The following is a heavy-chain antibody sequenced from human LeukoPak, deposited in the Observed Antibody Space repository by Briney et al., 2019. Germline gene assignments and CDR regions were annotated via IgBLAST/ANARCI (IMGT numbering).Heavy chain of an antibody. V-gene: IGHV4-59*01. CDR1: GGSISSYY. CDR3: ARHVRGARLSLYYYGMDV. D-gene: IGHD1-26*01. CDR2: IYYSGNT. Sequence: SETLSLTCTVSGGSISSYYWSWIRQPPGKGLEWIGYIYYSGNTNYNPSLKSRVTISVDTSKNQFSLKLSSVTAADTAVYYCARHVRGARLSLYYYGMDVWDQGTTVTVSS. J-gene: IGHJ6*02.